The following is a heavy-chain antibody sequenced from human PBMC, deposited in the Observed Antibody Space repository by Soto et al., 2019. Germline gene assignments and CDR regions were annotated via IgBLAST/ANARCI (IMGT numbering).Heavy chain of an antibody. D-gene: IGHD2-21*02. CDR1: GGSISSYY. CDR3: ATVAYCGGDCYQFDY. CDR2: IYYSGST. J-gene: IGHJ4*02. V-gene: IGHV4-59*01. Sequence: TSETLSLTCTVSGGSISSYYWSWIRQPPGKGLEWIGYIYYSGSTNYNPSLKSRVTISVDTSKNQFSLKLSSVTAADTAVYYCATVAYCGGDCYQFDYWGQGTLVTVSS.